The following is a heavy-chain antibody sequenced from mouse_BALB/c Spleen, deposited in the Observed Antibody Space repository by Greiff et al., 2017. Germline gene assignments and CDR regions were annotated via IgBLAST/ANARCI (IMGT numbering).Heavy chain of an antibody. J-gene: IGHJ2*01. CDR2: IRLKSDNYAT. CDR1: GFTFSSYW. Sequence: DVQLQESGGGLVQPGGSMKLSCVASGFTFSSYWMSWVRQSPEKGLEWVAEIRLKSDNYATHYAESVKGKFTISRDDSKSRLYLQMNSLRAEDTGIYYCTRGNYFDYWGQGTTLTVSS. CDR3: TRGNYFDY. V-gene: IGHV6-6*02. D-gene: IGHD2-14*01.